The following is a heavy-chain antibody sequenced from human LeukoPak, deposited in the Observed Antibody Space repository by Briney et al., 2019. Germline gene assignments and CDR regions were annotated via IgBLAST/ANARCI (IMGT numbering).Heavy chain of an antibody. Sequence: SETLSLTCTVSGVSISSYYWSWIRQPPGKGLEWVGYIYYSGSTNYNPSLKSRVTISVDTSKNQFSLKLSSVTAADTAVYYCARVKGMATIFFDPWGQGTLVTVSS. V-gene: IGHV4-59*01. CDR3: ARVKGMATIFFDP. D-gene: IGHD5-24*01. J-gene: IGHJ5*02. CDR1: GVSISSYY. CDR2: IYYSGST.